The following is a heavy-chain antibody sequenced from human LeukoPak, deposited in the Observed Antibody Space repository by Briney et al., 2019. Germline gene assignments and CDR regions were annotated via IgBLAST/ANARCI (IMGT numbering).Heavy chain of an antibody. CDR3: ARTSVGGYFDY. J-gene: IGHJ4*02. D-gene: IGHD2-2*01. CDR2: IYTSGST. CDR1: DGSISSYY. Sequence: SETLSLACTVADGSISSYYWSWIRQPPGKGLEWIGYIYTSGSTNYNPSLKSRVTISVDTSKNQFSLKLSSVTAADTAVYYCARTSVGGYFDYWGQGTLVTVSS. V-gene: IGHV4-4*09.